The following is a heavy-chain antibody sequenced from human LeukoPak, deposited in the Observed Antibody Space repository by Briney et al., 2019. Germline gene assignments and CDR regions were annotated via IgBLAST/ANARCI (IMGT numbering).Heavy chain of an antibody. J-gene: IGHJ4*02. CDR3: ARVRSKFMVWGGDYDS. D-gene: IGHD3-10*01. CDR2: IAPVSGAT. V-gene: IGHV1-2*02. Sequence: ASVKVSCKASGYTFTGYYMHWVRQAPGQGLEWMGWIAPVSGATNLGQKFQVRVALTTDSSINTAYMELSNLTSGDTAVYFCARVRSKFMVWGGDYDSWGQGSKVTVSS. CDR1: GYTFTGYY.